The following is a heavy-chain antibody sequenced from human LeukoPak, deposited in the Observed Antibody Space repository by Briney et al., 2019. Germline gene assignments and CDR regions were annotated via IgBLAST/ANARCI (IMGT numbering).Heavy chain of an antibody. D-gene: IGHD5-12*01. Sequence: VASVKVSCKASGYTFTGYYMHWVRQAPGQGLEWMGWINPNSGGTNYARKFQGRVTMTRDTSISTAYMELSRLRSDDTAVYYCARGEEDSGYDSGPQFDYWGQGTLVTVSS. CDR3: ARGEEDSGYDSGPQFDY. V-gene: IGHV1-2*02. CDR2: INPNSGGT. CDR1: GYTFTGYY. J-gene: IGHJ4*02.